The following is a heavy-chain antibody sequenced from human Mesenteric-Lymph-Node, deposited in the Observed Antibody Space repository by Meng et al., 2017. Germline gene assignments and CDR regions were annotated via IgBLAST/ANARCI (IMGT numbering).Heavy chain of an antibody. D-gene: IGHD1-26*01. V-gene: IGHV5-51*01. CDR3: ARHLDIVGATPFDP. Sequence: GESLKISCKGLGYSFTTYWIGWVRQMPGRGLEWMGVIYPGDFDTRYSPSFQGQVTISADKSISTAYLQWSSLKAADTAMYYCARHLDIVGATPFDPWGQGTQVTVSS. CDR1: GYSFTTYW. CDR2: IYPGDFDT. J-gene: IGHJ5*02.